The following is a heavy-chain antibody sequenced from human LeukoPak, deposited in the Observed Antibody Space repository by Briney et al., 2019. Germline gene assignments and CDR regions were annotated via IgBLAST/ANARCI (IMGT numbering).Heavy chain of an antibody. Sequence: SETLSLTCTVSGGSISSYYWSWIRQPPGKGLEWIGYIYYSGSTNYNPSLKSRVTISVDTSKNQFSLKLSSVTAADTAVYYCAKLGDSSGYPTIFDYWGQGTLVTVSS. J-gene: IGHJ4*02. D-gene: IGHD3-22*01. CDR2: IYYSGST. V-gene: IGHV4-59*01. CDR1: GGSISSYY. CDR3: AKLGDSSGYPTIFDY.